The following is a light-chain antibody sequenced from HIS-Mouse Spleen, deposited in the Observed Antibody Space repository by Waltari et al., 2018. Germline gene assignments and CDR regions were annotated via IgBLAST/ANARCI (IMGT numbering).Light chain of an antibody. V-gene: IGLV3-1*01. J-gene: IGLJ3*02. CDR1: KLGDKN. CDR3: QVWDSSSDHWV. CDR2: QDS. Sequence: SYELTQPPSVSVSPGQTASITCSGDKLGDKNACWYQQKPGQSPVLVIYQDSKRPSGIPERFSGSNSGNTATLTISRVEAGDEADYYCQVWDSSSDHWVFGGGTKLTVL.